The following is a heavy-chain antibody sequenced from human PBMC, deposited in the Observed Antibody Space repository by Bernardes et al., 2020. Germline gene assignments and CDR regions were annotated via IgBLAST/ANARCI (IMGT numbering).Heavy chain of an antibody. CDR2: IYSGGDST. CDR3: ASNFPFDP. Sequence: GGSLRLSCAASGFIIHNNYMSWVRQAPGKGLEWVSIIYSGGDSTYYADSVKGRFTISRDNSKNTVYLQMNSLRAEDTAVYYCASNFPFDPWGQGTQVTVSS. V-gene: IGHV3-66*01. J-gene: IGHJ5*02. CDR1: GFIIHNNY.